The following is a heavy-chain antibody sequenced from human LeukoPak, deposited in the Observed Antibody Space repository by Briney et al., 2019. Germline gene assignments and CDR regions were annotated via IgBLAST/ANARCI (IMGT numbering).Heavy chain of an antibody. CDR2: IYYSGST. V-gene: IGHV4-39*01. CDR3: ARQVQDYYDSSGSPYYFDY. CDR1: GGSISSSSYY. J-gene: IGHJ4*02. D-gene: IGHD3-22*01. Sequence: PSETLSLTCTVSGGSISSSSYYWGWIRQPPGKGLEWIGSIYYSGSTYYNPSLKSRVTISVDTSKNQFSRKLSSVTAADTAVHYCARQVQDYYDSSGSPYYFDYWGQGTLVTVSS.